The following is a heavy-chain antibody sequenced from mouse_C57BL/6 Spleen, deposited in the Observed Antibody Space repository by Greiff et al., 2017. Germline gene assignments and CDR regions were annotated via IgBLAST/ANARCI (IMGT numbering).Heavy chain of an antibody. CDR1: GYTFTSYW. Sequence: VQLQQPGAELVKPGASVKMSCKASGYTFTSYWITWVKQRPGQGLEWIGDIYPGSGSTNYNEKFKSKATLTVDTSSSTAYMQLSSLSSEDSAVDYCARYGYYREAYAMDYWGQGTSVTVAS. D-gene: IGHD2-3*01. V-gene: IGHV1-55*01. J-gene: IGHJ4*01. CDR2: IYPGSGST. CDR3: ARYGYYREAYAMDY.